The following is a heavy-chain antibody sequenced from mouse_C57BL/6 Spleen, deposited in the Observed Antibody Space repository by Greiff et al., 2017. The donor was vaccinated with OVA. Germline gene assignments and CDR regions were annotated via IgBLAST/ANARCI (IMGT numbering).Heavy chain of an antibody. Sequence: DVKLQESGPELVKPGASVKIPCKASGYTFTDYNMDWVKQSHGKSLEWIGDINPNNGGTIYNQKFKGKATMTVDKSSSTAYMELRSLTSEDTAVYYCARREIYYYGSSYGNYAMDYWGQGTSVTVSS. CDR1: GYTFTDYN. CDR3: ARREIYYYGSSYGNYAMDY. V-gene: IGHV1-18*01. CDR2: INPNNGGT. J-gene: IGHJ4*01. D-gene: IGHD1-1*01.